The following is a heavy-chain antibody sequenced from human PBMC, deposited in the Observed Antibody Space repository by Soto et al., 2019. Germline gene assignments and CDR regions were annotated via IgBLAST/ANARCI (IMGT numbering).Heavy chain of an antibody. CDR2: INQDGSEI. CDR1: GFSFSTYW. V-gene: IGHV3-7*05. J-gene: IGHJ4*02. Sequence: EVQLVESGGGLVQPGGSVRLSCAASGFSFSTYWMSWLRQAPGKGLEWVANINQDGSEIYYVDSVKGRFTISRDNAKNSLYLQMISLRAEDAAVYYCASRYSSGCIYWGQGTLVTVSS. D-gene: IGHD6-25*01. CDR3: ASRYSSGCIY.